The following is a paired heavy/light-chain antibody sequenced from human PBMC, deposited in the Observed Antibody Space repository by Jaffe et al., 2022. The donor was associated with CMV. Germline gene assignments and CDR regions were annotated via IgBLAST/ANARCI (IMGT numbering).Heavy chain of an antibody. D-gene: IGHD3-22*01. CDR3: ARDARRGMIVVVITTADYYYGMDV. Sequence: EVQLVESGGGLVKPGGSLRLSCAASGFTFSSYSMNWVRQAPGKGLEWVSSISSSSSYIYYADSVKGRFTISRDNAKNSLYLQMNSLRAEDTAVYYCARDARRGMIVVVITTADYYYGMDVWGQGTTVTVSS. J-gene: IGHJ6*02. CDR2: ISSSSSYI. V-gene: IGHV3-21*01. CDR1: GFTFSSYS.
Light chain of an antibody. Sequence: SYELTQPPSVSVSPGQTARITCSGDALPKQYAYWYQQKPGQAPVLVIYKDSERPSGIPERFSGSSSGTTVTLTISGVQAEDEADYYCQSADSSGTYPWVFGGGTKLTVL. CDR3: QSADSSGTYPWV. V-gene: IGLV3-25*03. CDR2: KDS. CDR1: ALPKQY. J-gene: IGLJ3*02.